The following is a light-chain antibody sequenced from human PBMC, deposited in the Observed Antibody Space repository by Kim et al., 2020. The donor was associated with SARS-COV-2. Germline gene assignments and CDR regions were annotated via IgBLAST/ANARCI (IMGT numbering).Light chain of an antibody. CDR1: SLRSYY. Sequence: VALGQTGRITCQGDSLRSYYATWYQQKPGQAPILLIYGKTNRPSGIPDRFSGSSSGNTASLTITGAQAEDEADYYCNSRDTSDNVVFGGGTQLTVL. J-gene: IGLJ2*01. V-gene: IGLV3-19*01. CDR3: NSRDTSDNVV. CDR2: GKT.